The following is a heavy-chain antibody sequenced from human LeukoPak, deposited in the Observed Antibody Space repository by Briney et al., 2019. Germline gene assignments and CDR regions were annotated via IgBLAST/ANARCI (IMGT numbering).Heavy chain of an antibody. D-gene: IGHD4-11*01. V-gene: IGHV4-59*01. CDR3: ARGDYKTGSYYLDY. CDR2: ISYSGIT. J-gene: IGHJ4*02. CDR1: GGSINSYY. Sequence: SETLSLTCTVSGGSINSYYWSWIRQPPGKGLEWIGCISYSGITNYNPSLKSRLTISVDTSKNQFSLNLSSVTAADTAVYYCARGDYKTGSYYLDYWGQGTLVTVSS.